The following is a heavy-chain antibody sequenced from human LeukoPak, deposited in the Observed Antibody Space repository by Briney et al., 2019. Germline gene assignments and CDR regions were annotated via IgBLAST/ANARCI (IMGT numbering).Heavy chain of an antibody. J-gene: IGHJ6*03. CDR3: AKEIYASEKYYYYMDV. Sequence: PGGSLRLPCAASGFTFSSYAMHWVRQAPGKGLEWVAVISSDGSNKYYADSVKGRFTISRDNSKNTLYPQMNSLRTEDTAVYYCAKEIYASEKYYYYMDVWGKGTTVTVSS. CDR2: ISSDGSNK. D-gene: IGHD3-16*01. CDR1: GFTFSSYA. V-gene: IGHV3-30*04.